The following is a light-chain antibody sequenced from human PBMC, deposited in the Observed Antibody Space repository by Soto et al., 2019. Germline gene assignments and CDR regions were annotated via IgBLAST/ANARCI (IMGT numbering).Light chain of an antibody. CDR1: SSNIGACDD. V-gene: IGLV1-40*01. J-gene: IGLJ3*02. CDR3: QSYDSSLRGYWV. CDR2: GDT. Sequence: QSVLTQPPSVSGAPGQRVTISCTGSSSNIGACDDVHWYQQLPGTAPKLLIYGDTNRPSGGPDRFSGSKSGTSASLAITGLQAEDEADYYCQSYDSSLRGYWVFGGGTKLTVL.